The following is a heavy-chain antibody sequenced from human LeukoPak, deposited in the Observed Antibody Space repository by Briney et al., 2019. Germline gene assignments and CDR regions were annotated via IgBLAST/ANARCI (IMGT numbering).Heavy chain of an antibody. D-gene: IGHD1-1*01. CDR3: AKDLSGTDDY. CDR1: GFSFSDAW. J-gene: IGHJ4*02. CDR2: IRRNSDGGTI. Sequence: GGSLRLSCATSGFSFSDAWMNWVRQAPGKGLEWVGRIRRNSDGGTIDYAAPVKGRFALSRDDSKNTLYLHMSSLQTEDTAVYYCAKDLSGTDDYWGQGTLVTVSS. V-gene: IGHV3-15*07.